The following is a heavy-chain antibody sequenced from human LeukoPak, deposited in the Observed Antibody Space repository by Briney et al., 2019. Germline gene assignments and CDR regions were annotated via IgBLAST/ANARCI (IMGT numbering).Heavy chain of an antibody. CDR2: IYYSGST. V-gene: IGHV4-59*01. CDR1: GGSISSYY. D-gene: IGHD3-9*01. Sequence: PSETLSLTCTVSGGSISSYYWSWIRQPPGKGLEWIGYIYYSGSTNYNPSLKSRVTISVDTSKNQFSLKLSSVTAADTAVYYCATSRELRYFDWLFPYYYYYMDVWGKGTTVTVPS. CDR3: ATSRELRYFDWLFPYYYYYMDV. J-gene: IGHJ6*03.